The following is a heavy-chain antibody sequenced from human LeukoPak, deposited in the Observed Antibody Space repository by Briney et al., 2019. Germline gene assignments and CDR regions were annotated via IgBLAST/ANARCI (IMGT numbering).Heavy chain of an antibody. CDR2: IYRGGST. V-gene: IGHV3-53*01. CDR1: GFTVSSNY. J-gene: IGHJ3*02. CDR3: ARDQYSSGLDAFDI. D-gene: IGHD6-19*01. Sequence: GGSLRLSCAASGFTVSSNYMSWVRQAPGKGLEWVSVIYRGGSTYYADSAKGRFTISRDNSKNTLYLQMNSLRAEDTAVYYCARDQYSSGLDAFDIWGQGTMVTVSS.